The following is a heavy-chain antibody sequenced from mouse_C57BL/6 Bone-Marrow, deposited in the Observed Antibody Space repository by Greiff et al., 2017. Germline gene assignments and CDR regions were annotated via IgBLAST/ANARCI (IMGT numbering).Heavy chain of an antibody. J-gene: IGHJ1*03. CDR2: IRNKANNHAT. CDR1: GFTFSDAW. CDR3: TRATVVGYFDV. V-gene: IGHV6-6*01. D-gene: IGHD1-1*01. Sequence: EVQLVESGGGLVQPGGSMKLSCAASGFTFSDAWMDWVRQSPEKGLEWVAEIRNKANNHATYYAESVKGRFTISRDDSKSRVYLQMNSSRAEDTGIYYCTRATVVGYFDVWGTGTTGTVSS.